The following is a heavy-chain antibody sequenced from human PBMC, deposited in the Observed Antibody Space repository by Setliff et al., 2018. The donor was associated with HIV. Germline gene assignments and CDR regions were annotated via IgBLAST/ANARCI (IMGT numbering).Heavy chain of an antibody. CDR1: GYTFTSYD. Sequence: ASVKVSCKASGYTFTSYDINWVRQATGQGLEWMGWMNPNSGNTGYAQKFQGRVTMTIDTSTSTVYMDLRSLTSDDTAVYYCGRVPYKSAWFSGGHNPFDVWGQGTMVTVSS. J-gene: IGHJ3*01. CDR3: GRVPYKSAWFSGGHNPFDV. CDR2: MNPNSGNT. D-gene: IGHD6-19*01. V-gene: IGHV1-8*02.